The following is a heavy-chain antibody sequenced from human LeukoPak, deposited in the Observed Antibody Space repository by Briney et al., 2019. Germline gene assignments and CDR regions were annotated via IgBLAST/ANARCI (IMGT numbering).Heavy chain of an antibody. CDR1: GGTFSSYA. J-gene: IGHJ3*02. CDR2: IIPIFGTA. V-gene: IGHV1-69*13. D-gene: IGHD1-26*01. CDR3: ARDLATHDAFDI. Sequence: SVKVSCKASGGTFSSYAISWVRQAPGQGLEWMGGIIPIFGTANYAQKFQGRVTITADESTSTAYMELSSLRSEDTAVYYCARDLATHDAFDIWGQGTMVTVSS.